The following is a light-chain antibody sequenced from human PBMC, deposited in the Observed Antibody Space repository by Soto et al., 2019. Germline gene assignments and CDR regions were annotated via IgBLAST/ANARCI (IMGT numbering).Light chain of an antibody. CDR3: CSYAGNSLWV. Sequence: QSALTQPRSVSGSPGQSVTISCTGTSSDVGGYNYVSWYQQHPGKAPKLMIYDVSKWPSGAPDRFSGSKSGNTASLTISGLQAEDEADYYCCSYAGNSLWVFGGGTKLTVL. V-gene: IGLV2-11*01. CDR1: SSDVGGYNY. J-gene: IGLJ3*02. CDR2: DVS.